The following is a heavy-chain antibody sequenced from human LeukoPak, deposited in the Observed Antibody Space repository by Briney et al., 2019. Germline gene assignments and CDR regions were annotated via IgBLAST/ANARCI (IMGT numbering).Heavy chain of an antibody. CDR2: INHSGST. CDR3: ARVFFHCSSTSCYPSNFDY. CDR1: GGSLRGYH. Sequence: SETLSLTCGVYGGSLRGYHWSWIRQSPGKGLEWIGEINHSGSTNYNPSLKSRVTISVDTSKNQFSLKLSSVTAADTAVYYCARVFFHCSSTSCYPSNFDYWGQGTLVTVSS. J-gene: IGHJ4*02. D-gene: IGHD2-2*01. V-gene: IGHV4-34*01.